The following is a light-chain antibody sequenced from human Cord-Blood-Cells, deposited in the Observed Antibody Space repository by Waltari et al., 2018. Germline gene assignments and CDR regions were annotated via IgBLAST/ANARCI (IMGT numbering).Light chain of an antibody. CDR1: QRVSSY. CDR3: QQRSNWWT. CDR2: DAS. V-gene: IGKV3-11*01. Sequence: EIVLTQSPATLSLSPGERATLSCRASQRVSSYLAWYQQKPGQAPMLLIYDASNRATGIPARFSGSGSATYFTLTISSLEPEDFAVYYCQQRSNWWTFGQGTKVEIK. J-gene: IGKJ1*01.